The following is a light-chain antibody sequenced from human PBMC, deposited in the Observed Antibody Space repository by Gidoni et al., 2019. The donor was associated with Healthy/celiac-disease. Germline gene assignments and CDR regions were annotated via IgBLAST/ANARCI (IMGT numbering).Light chain of an antibody. J-gene: IGKJ3*01. Sequence: IQMTESPSSLSASVGDRVTITCRASQSISSYLKWYQQKPGKAPKLLIYAASSLQSGVPSRFSGSGSGTDLNLTISSMQLEDFAIYYCQQSYSTTPITFGPGTKVDIK. CDR2: AAS. CDR3: QQSYSTTPIT. V-gene: IGKV1-39*01. CDR1: QSISSY.